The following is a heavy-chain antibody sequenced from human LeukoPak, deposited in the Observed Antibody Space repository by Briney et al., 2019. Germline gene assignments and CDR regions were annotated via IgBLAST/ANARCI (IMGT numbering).Heavy chain of an antibody. CDR2: ISGSGGST. D-gene: IGHD3-10*01. Sequence: GGSLRLSCAASGFTFSSYAMSWVRQAPGKGLEWVSSISGSGGSTYYADSVKGQFTISRDNSKNTLYLQMNSLGAEDTAVYYCAKLVVRAVTSDDYWGQGTLVTVSS. V-gene: IGHV3-23*01. CDR1: GFTFSSYA. J-gene: IGHJ4*02. CDR3: AKLVVRAVTSDDY.